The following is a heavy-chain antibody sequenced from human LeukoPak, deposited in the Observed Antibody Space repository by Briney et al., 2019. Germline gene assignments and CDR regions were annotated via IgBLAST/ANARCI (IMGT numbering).Heavy chain of an antibody. D-gene: IGHD6-19*01. CDR3: ARVAAVAISYFDY. CDR2: IIPIFGTA. Sequence: SVKVSCKASGYTFTGYYMHWVRQAPGQGLEWMGGIIPIFGTANYAQKFQGRVTITADESTSTAYMELSSLRSEDTAVYYCARVAAVAISYFDYWGQGTLVTVSS. J-gene: IGHJ4*02. V-gene: IGHV1-69*13. CDR1: GYTFTGYY.